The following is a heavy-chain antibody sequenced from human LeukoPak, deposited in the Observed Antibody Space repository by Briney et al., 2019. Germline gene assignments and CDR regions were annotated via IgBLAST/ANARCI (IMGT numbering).Heavy chain of an antibody. CDR1: GGSVSSDSYY. J-gene: IGHJ4*02. Sequence: SETLSLTCTVSGGSVSSDSYYWSWIRQPPGKGLEWIGYIYYTGSTNYNPSLKSRLTISVDTSKNQLSLKLSSVTAADTAVYYCASRGTRGDDYWGQGTLVTVSS. V-gene: IGHV4-61*01. D-gene: IGHD3-10*01. CDR3: ASRGTRGDDY. CDR2: IYYTGST.